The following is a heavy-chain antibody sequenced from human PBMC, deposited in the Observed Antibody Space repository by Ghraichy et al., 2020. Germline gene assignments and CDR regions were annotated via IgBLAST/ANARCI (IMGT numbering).Heavy chain of an antibody. J-gene: IGHJ4*02. CDR2: ISGSGGST. D-gene: IGHD6-6*01. CDR1: GFTFSSYA. Sequence: GGSLRLSCAASGFTFSSYAMSWVRQAPGKGLEWVSAISGSGGSTYYADSVKGRFTISRDNSKNTLYLQMNSLRAEDTAVYYCAKDAVGLRIAARYFDYWGQGTLVTVSS. V-gene: IGHV3-23*01. CDR3: AKDAVGLRIAARYFDY.